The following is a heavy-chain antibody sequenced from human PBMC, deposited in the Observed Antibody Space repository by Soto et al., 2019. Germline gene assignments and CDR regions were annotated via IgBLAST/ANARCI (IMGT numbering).Heavy chain of an antibody. V-gene: IGHV2-5*02. D-gene: IGHD2-2*01. CDR1: GFSLSTTAEG. Sequence: QITLKESGPTLVKPTQTLTLTCTFSGFSLSTTAEGVGWHRQPPGKALDWLALIYWDDDERYSPSLKSRLTLTKDTSKNQVVLTMTNVDPVDTATYYCAHGSCSSADCYPNPYLDYWGQGILVTVSS. CDR3: AHGSCSSADCYPNPYLDY. CDR2: IYWDDDE. J-gene: IGHJ4*02.